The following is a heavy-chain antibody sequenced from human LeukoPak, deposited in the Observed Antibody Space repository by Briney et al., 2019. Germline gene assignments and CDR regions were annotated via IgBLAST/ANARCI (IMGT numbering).Heavy chain of an antibody. Sequence: SETLSLTCTVSGGSISSSRYYWGWIRQPPGKGLEWIGSISYSGSTYYNPSLKSRVTVSVDTSKNQFSLRLSSVTAADTAVYYCASNVPFYDILTVPSYYFDYWGQGTLVTVSS. V-gene: IGHV4-39*01. CDR3: ASNVPFYDILTVPSYYFDY. CDR1: GGSISSSRYY. J-gene: IGHJ4*02. D-gene: IGHD3-9*01. CDR2: ISYSGST.